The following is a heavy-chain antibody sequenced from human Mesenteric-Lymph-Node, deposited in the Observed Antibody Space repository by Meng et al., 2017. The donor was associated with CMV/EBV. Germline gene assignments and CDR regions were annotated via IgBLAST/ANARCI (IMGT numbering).Heavy chain of an antibody. Sequence: GESLKISCAASGFTFSSYWMHWVRQAPGKGLVWVSRINSDGSSTSYADSVKGRFTISRDNSKDTLYLQMNSLRVGDTAVYYCARIPSLDYWGQGTLVTVSS. V-gene: IGHV3-74*01. CDR3: ARIPSLDY. CDR2: INSDGSST. J-gene: IGHJ4*02. CDR1: GFTFSSYW.